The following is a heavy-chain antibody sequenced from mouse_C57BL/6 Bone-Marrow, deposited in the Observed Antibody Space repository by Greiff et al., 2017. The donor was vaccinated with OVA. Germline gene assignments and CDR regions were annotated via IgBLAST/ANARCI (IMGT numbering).Heavy chain of an antibody. CDR1: GYTFTDYY. V-gene: IGHV1-76*01. D-gene: IGHD2-12*01. CDR2: IYPGSGNT. CDR3: ARLYDWMDY. J-gene: IGHJ4*01. Sequence: QVQLQQSGAELVRPGASVKLSCKASGYTFTDYYINWVKQRPGQGLEWIARIYPGSGNTYYNEKFKGKATLTAEKSSSTAYMQLSSLTSEDSAVYFCARLYDWMDYWGQGTSVTVSS.